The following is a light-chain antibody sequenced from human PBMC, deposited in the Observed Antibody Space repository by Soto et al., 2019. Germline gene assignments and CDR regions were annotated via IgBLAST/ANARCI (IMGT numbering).Light chain of an antibody. CDR1: QSVSSGY. V-gene: IGKV3-20*01. J-gene: IGKJ5*01. Sequence: EIVLTQSPGTLSLSPGEGATLSCRASQSVSSGYLAWYQQKPGQAPRLLIYGASSRATGIPDRFSGSGSGTDFTLTISRLEPEDFAVYYCQQYGSSPSTFGQGTRLEIE. CDR2: GAS. CDR3: QQYGSSPST.